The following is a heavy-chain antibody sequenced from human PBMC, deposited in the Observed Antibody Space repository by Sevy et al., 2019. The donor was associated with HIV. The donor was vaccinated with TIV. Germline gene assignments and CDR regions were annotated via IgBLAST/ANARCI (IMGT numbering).Heavy chain of an antibody. D-gene: IGHD3-16*02. J-gene: IGHJ4*02. Sequence: SETLSLTCAVYGGSFSGYYWTFFRQPPGKGLEWIGEITHSENTNSNPSLKSRVTISGDTCKNQFSLKLTSVTAADTAVYFCARGRYDKYVWGSYRPTYFDYWGQGSLVTVSS. CDR1: GGSFSGYY. CDR2: ITHSENT. CDR3: ARGRYDKYVWGSYRPTYFDY. V-gene: IGHV4-34*01.